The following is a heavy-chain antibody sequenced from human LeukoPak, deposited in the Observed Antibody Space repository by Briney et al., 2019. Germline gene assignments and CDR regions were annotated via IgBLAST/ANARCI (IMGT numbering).Heavy chain of an antibody. D-gene: IGHD2-21*02. CDR3: AKDRIDRVTQV. J-gene: IGHJ4*02. CDR2: ISGSGDTT. Sequence: GGSLRLSCAASGFTFNDYDMNWVRQAPGKGLEWVSGISGSGDTTDYADSVKGRFTISRDNSRNTLSLQLNSLRAEDTAVYYCAKDRIDRVTQVWGQGTLVTVSS. V-gene: IGHV3-23*01. CDR1: GFTFNDYD.